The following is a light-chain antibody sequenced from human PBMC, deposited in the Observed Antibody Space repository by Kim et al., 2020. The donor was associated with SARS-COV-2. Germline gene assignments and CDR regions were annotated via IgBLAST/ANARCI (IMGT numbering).Light chain of an antibody. Sequence: GQSITISCTGTSRDVGGYNYVSWYQQHPGNAPKLIIYDVSRRPSGVSNRFSGSKSDNTASLTISGLQAEDESDYYCTAFASSNPCVFGTGTKVTVL. CDR3: TAFASSNPCV. CDR1: SRDVGGYNY. J-gene: IGLJ1*01. CDR2: DVS. V-gene: IGLV2-14*04.